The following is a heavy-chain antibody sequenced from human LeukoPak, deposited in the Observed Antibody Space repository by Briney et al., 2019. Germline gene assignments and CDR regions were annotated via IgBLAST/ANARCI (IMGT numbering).Heavy chain of an antibody. D-gene: IGHD3-9*01. CDR2: ISSSGRTV. J-gene: IGHJ4*02. CDR1: GFTFSDYY. CDR3: ARDLKSLYDDILTGYFDY. V-gene: IGHV3-11*04. Sequence: PGGSLRLSCAASGFTFSDYYMSWIRQAPGKGLEWVSYISSSGRTVYYADSVKGRFTMSRDNAKNSLYLQMNSLRAEDTAVYYCARDLKSLYDDILTGYFDYWGQGTLVTVSS.